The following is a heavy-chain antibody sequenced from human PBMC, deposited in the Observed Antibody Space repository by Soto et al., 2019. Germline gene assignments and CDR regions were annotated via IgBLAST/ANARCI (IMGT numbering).Heavy chain of an antibody. J-gene: IGHJ3*02. Sequence: EVQLLESGGDLVRPGGSLRLSCAASGFTFSTYAMRWVREAPGKGLEWVSAISGSGATIFYADSVKGCFTISRDNSMNTLYLQMNSLRIEDAALYYCAHPRGYGVFDAYDIWGQGTVVTVSS. CDR3: AHPRGYGVFDAYDI. V-gene: IGHV3-23*01. CDR1: GFTFSTYA. D-gene: IGHD4-17*01. CDR2: ISGSGATI.